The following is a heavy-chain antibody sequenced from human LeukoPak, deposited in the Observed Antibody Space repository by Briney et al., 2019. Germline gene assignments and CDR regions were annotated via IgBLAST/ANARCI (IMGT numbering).Heavy chain of an antibody. CDR1: GFTFSSYT. Sequence: GGSLRLSCAASGFTFSSYTMYWFRQAPGKGLEWVASVSVEGIGRYFPGSVEGRFTISRDNSKNTVYLQMNNVRIEDTAVYFCATVTKVDFDYLGQGTLVTVSS. CDR2: VSVEGIGR. V-gene: IGHV3-30*04. J-gene: IGHJ4*02. CDR3: ATVTKVDFDY. D-gene: IGHD4-11*01.